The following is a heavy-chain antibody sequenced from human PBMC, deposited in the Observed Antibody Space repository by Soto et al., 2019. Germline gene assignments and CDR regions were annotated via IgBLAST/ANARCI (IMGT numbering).Heavy chain of an antibody. V-gene: IGHV4-30-2*01. D-gene: IGHD2-2*01. Sequence: QLQLQESGSGLVKPSQTLSLTCAVSGGSISSGGYSWSWVRQPPGKGLEWIGYIYHSGSPYYNPALKSRVTISVDRSKNQFPLKLSSVTAAVTAGYYCATVPDYWGQGSLVTVSS. J-gene: IGHJ4*02. CDR3: ATVPDY. CDR1: GGSISSGGYS. CDR2: IYHSGSP.